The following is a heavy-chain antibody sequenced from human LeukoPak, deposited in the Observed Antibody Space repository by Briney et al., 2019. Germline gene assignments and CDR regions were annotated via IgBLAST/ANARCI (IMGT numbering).Heavy chain of an antibody. V-gene: IGHV1-18*04. J-gene: IGHJ6*04. Sequence: ASVKVSCKASGYTFTSYGISWVRQAPGQGLEWMGWISAYNGNTNYAQKLQGRVTMTTDTSTSTAYMELRSLRSDDTAVYYCASHYCSSTSCYADYGMDVWGKGTTVTVPS. D-gene: IGHD2-2*01. CDR1: GYTFTSYG. CDR2: ISAYNGNT. CDR3: ASHYCSSTSCYADYGMDV.